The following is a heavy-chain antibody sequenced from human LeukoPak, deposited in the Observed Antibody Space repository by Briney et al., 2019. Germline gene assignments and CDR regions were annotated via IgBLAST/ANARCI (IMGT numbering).Heavy chain of an antibody. Sequence: SETLSLTCTVSGGSISNTNYYWAWIRQPPGRGLEWIGSIYYTGTTFDNPSLKSRVTISVDTSKNQFSLKLSSVTAADTAVYYCARATPKVDVWGQGTTVTVSS. CDR2: IYYTGTT. CDR1: GGSISNTNYY. V-gene: IGHV4-39*07. J-gene: IGHJ6*02. CDR3: ARATPKVDV.